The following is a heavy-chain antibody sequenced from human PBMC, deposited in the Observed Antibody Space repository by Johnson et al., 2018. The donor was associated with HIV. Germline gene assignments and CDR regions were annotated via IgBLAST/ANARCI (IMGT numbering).Heavy chain of an antibody. CDR1: GFTFGRYW. J-gene: IGHJ3*02. D-gene: IGHD2-21*02. CDR2: INADGRST. Sequence: VQLVESGGGVVQPGGSLRLSCAASGFTFGRYWMHWVRQAPGKGLVWVSRINADGRSTTYADSVKGRFTISRDISKNTLYLQMNSLRAEDTAVYYCARDAEEYCGGDCYLWGLGAFDIWGQGTMVTVSS. V-gene: IGHV3-74*02. CDR3: ARDAEEYCGGDCYLWGLGAFDI.